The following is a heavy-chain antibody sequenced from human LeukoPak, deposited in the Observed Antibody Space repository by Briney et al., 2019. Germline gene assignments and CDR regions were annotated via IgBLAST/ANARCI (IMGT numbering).Heavy chain of an antibody. CDR1: GFTFSTYS. J-gene: IGHJ3*02. CDR3: ARVFRPSLTVFIIRGAFDI. Sequence: GGSLRLSCAASGFTFSTYSMNWVRQAPGKGLEWLSYISSTSGTTFYADSVKGRFTISRDNAKNSLYLQMNSLRVEDTAVYYCARVFRPSLTVFIIRGAFDIWGQGTMVTVSS. CDR2: ISSTSGTT. V-gene: IGHV3-48*04. D-gene: IGHD3-3*01.